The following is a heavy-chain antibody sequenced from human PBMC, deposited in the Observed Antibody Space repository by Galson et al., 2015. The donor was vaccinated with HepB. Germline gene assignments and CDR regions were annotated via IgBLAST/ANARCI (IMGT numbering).Heavy chain of an antibody. CDR1: GSSFTTYW. CDR2: IDPSDSST. V-gene: IGHV5-10-1*01. J-gene: IGHJ4*02. Sequence: QSGAEVKKSGESLRISCKVSGSSFTTYWIIWVRQKPGKGLEWMGKIDPSDSSTKYSPSFQGHVTISADKSISSAHLEWSSLKTSDTAVYYCARRGVYSYGYGYWGQGTLVTVSS. D-gene: IGHD5-18*01. CDR3: ARRGVYSYGYGY.